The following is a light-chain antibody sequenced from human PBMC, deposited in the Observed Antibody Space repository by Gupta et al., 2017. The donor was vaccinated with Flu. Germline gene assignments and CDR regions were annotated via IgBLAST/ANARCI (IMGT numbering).Light chain of an antibody. V-gene: IGKV3-11*01. Sequence: ASLSLPPGQAATPCCTVPKGVSSYLAWYQQKPGQAPRLLIYGASSRATGIPERFSGSGSGTDFTLTIRSLETEDFAVYYCQQHGNSRPLTFGQGTRVEIK. CDR1: KGVSSY. CDR2: GAS. CDR3: QQHGNSRPLT. J-gene: IGKJ5*01.